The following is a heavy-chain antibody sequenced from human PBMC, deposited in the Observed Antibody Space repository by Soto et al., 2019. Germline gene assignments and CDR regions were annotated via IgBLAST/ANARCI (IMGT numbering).Heavy chain of an antibody. Sequence: GGSLRLSCAASGFTFSSYEMNWVRQAPGKGLEWVSYISSSGSTIYYADSVKGRFTISRDNAKNSLYLQMNSLRAEDTAVYYCARPGFRSSYYYWGQGTLVTVSS. CDR2: ISSSGSTI. CDR3: ARPGFRSSYYY. CDR1: GFTFSSYE. V-gene: IGHV3-48*03. J-gene: IGHJ4*02. D-gene: IGHD6-6*01.